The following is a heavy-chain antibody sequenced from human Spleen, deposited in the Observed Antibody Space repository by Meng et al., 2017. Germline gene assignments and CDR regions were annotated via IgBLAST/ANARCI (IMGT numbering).Heavy chain of an antibody. J-gene: IGHJ4*02. V-gene: IGHV3-74*01. Sequence: GGSLRLSCAASGFTFSSYWMHWVRQAPGKGLVWVSRINYDGSSTSYADSVKGRFTISRDNAKSTLYLQMNSLRAEDTAVYFCARVQEKTTVVFGYWGQGTLVTVSS. CDR1: GFTFSSYW. CDR2: INYDGSST. D-gene: IGHD4-23*01. CDR3: ARVQEKTTVVFGY.